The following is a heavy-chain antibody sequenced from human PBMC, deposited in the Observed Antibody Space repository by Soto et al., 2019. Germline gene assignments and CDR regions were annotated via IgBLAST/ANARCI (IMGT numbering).Heavy chain of an antibody. D-gene: IGHD6-13*01. CDR2: IYYSGST. V-gene: IGHV4-39*01. CDR3: ERLGIAAAATFDY. J-gene: IGHJ4*02. Sequence: SGTLSLTCTVSGGSISSSSYYWGWIRQPPGKGLEWIGSIYYSGSTYYNPSLKSRVTISVDTSKNQFSLKLSSVTAADTAVYYCERLGIAAAATFDYWGQGTLVTGS. CDR1: GGSISSSSYY.